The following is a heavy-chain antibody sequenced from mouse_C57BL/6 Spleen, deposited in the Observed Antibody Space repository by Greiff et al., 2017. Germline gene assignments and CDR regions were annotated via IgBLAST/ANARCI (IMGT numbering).Heavy chain of an antibody. CDR1: GYSITSGYY. CDR3: AWRGYGNSYYFDY. CDR2: ISYDGSN. V-gene: IGHV3-6*01. Sequence: EVQLQESGPGLVKPSQSLSLTCSVTGYSITSGYYWNWIRQFPGNKLEWMGYISYDGSNNYNPSLKNRISITRDTSKNQFFLKLNSVTTEDTATYYCAWRGYGNSYYFDYWGQGTTLTVSS. D-gene: IGHD2-10*02. J-gene: IGHJ2*01.